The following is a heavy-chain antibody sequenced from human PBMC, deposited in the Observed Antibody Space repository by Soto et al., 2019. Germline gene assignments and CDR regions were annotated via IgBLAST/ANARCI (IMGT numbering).Heavy chain of an antibody. Sequence: SETLSLTCAVSGGSISSRNWWSWVRQPPGKGLEWIAEIHHSGSTNYNPSLKSRVTISVDKSNNQFSLKLSSVTAADTAIYYCARISGFFDYWGQGTLVTVSS. J-gene: IGHJ4*02. CDR2: IHHSGST. V-gene: IGHV4-4*02. D-gene: IGHD3-3*02. CDR1: GGSISSRNW. CDR3: ARISGFFDY.